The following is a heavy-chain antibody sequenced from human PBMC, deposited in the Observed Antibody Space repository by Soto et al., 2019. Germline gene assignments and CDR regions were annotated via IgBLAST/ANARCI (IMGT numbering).Heavy chain of an antibody. CDR2: IYPGDSDT. Sequence: GSLPISIKGSGSSFTSYGIGWVRQMPGKGLEWMGIIYPGDSDTRYSPSFQGQVTISADKSISTAYLQWSSLKASDTAMYYCARPGYYDSSGYYSIDYWGQGTLVTV. D-gene: IGHD3-22*01. CDR1: GSSFTSYG. V-gene: IGHV5-51*01. J-gene: IGHJ4*02. CDR3: ARPGYYDSSGYYSIDY.